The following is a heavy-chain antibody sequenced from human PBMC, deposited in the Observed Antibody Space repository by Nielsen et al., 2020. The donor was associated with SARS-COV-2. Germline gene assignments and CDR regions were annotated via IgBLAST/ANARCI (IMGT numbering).Heavy chain of an antibody. Sequence: GESLKISCTGSGFTFSTYSMTWVRQAPGKGLEWVAAIDSSSNYIYYLDTMKGRLTISRDNAKSSLYLQMDSLRAEDTAVYYCARRWYGSGSDREAFDVWGRGTMVTVSS. CDR3: ARRWYGSGSDREAFDV. D-gene: IGHD3-10*01. CDR2: IDSSSNYI. J-gene: IGHJ3*01. V-gene: IGHV3-21*01. CDR1: GFTFSTYS.